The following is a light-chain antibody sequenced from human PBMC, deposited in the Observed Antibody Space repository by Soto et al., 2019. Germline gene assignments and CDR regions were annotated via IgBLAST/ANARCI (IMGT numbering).Light chain of an antibody. CDR1: QSVLYSSNNKNY. V-gene: IGKV4-1*01. Sequence: DIVMTQSPDSLAVSLGERATINCKSSQSVLYSSNNKNYLCWYQQKPGQPPKLLIYWASTRKSGVPDRFSGSGSGTDFTLTISSLQAEDVAVYYCQQYYNTPWTFGQGTKVEIK. CDR2: WAS. CDR3: QQYYNTPWT. J-gene: IGKJ1*01.